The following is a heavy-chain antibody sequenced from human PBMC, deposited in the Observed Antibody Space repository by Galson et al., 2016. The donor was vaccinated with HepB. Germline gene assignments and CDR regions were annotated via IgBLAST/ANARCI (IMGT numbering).Heavy chain of an antibody. Sequence: LRLSCAASGFTFRSYAMNWVRQAPGKGLEWVSSISNSSTYIYYADSVKGRFTISRDNAKNSLYLQMNSLRAEDTAVYYCARADSVFDYWGQGTLVTVSS. V-gene: IGHV3-21*01. J-gene: IGHJ4*02. CDR1: GFTFRSYA. CDR3: ARADSVFDY. CDR2: ISNSSTYI. D-gene: IGHD2-15*01.